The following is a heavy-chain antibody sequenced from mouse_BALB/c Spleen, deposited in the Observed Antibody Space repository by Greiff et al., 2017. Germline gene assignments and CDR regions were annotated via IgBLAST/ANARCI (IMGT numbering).Heavy chain of an antibody. Sequence: VKLVESGPGLVAPSQSLSITCTVSGFSLTGYGVNWVRQPPGKGLEWLGMIWGDGSTDYNSALKSRLSISKDNSKSQVFLKMNSLQTDDTARYYCAREGIYYGSSSSMDYWGQGTSVTVSS. CDR2: IWGDGST. CDR1: GFSLTGYG. CDR3: AREGIYYGSSSSMDY. J-gene: IGHJ4*01. D-gene: IGHD1-1*01. V-gene: IGHV2-6-7*01.